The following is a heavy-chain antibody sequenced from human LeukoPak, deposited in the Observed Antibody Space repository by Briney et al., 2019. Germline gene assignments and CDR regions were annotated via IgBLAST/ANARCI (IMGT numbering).Heavy chain of an antibody. V-gene: IGHV4-34*01. CDR3: ARESPRRGRDSSGFGLPDY. CDR2: INHSGST. Sequence: SETLSLTCAVYGGSFSGYYWSWIRQPPGRGLEWIGEINHSGSTNYNPSLKSRVTISVDTSKNQFSLKLSSVTAADTAVYYCARESPRRGRDSSGFGLPDYWGQGTLVTVSS. J-gene: IGHJ4*02. CDR1: GGSFSGYY. D-gene: IGHD3-22*01.